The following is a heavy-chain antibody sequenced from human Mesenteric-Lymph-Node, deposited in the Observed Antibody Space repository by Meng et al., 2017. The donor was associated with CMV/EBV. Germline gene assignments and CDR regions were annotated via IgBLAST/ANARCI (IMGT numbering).Heavy chain of an antibody. CDR3: ARDRVVCTSISCSAYGMDV. Sequence: ASVTVSCKASVYHFARYYISWVRQAPGQGLEWLGWISAYHGNTNSAQKLQGRVTLTTDTSTSTASMELRSLRFDDTAVYYCARDRVVCTSISCSAYGMDVWGQGTTVTVSS. V-gene: IGHV1-18*01. CDR1: VYHFARYY. CDR2: ISAYHGNT. J-gene: IGHJ6*02. D-gene: IGHD2-2*01.